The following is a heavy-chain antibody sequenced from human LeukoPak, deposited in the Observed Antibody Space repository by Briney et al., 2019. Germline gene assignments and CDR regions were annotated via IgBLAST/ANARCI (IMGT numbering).Heavy chain of an antibody. V-gene: IGHV3-7*01. Sequence: GGSLRLSCAASEFTFCTYWMSWVGRAPGKGLEGLANIKQDGSEKYYVDSVKGRFTISRDNAKNSLYLQMNSLRVEDTAVYYCARDPWSYSSGWYTDYWGQGTLVTVSS. CDR1: EFTFCTYW. D-gene: IGHD6-19*01. CDR2: IKQDGSEK. J-gene: IGHJ4*02. CDR3: ARDPWSYSSGWYTDY.